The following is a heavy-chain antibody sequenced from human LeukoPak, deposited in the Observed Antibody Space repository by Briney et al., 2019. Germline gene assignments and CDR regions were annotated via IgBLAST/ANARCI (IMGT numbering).Heavy chain of an antibody. V-gene: IGHV4-30-4*01. D-gene: IGHD3-10*01. CDR3: ARDGGRYYGSGSYFLGY. J-gene: IGHJ4*02. CDR1: GGSISSGDYY. CDR2: IYYSGST. Sequence: SETLSLTCTVSGGSISSGDYYWSWIRQPPGKGLEWIGYIYYSGSTYYNPSLKSRVTLSVDTSKNQFSLKLSSVTAADTAVYYCARDGGRYYGSGSYFLGYWGQGTLVTVSS.